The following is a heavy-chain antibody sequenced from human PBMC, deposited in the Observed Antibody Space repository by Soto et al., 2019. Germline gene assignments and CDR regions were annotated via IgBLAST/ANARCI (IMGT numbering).Heavy chain of an antibody. CDR2: IYFSGKS. CDR1: GGSVRSSRYY. Sequence: SETLSLTCIVSGGSVRSSRYYWGWIRQPPGKGLECIGTIYFSGKSYYNPSLKSRVTMSVDTSRNQFSLEVNSVAATDTATYYCARLDERRLGNEYFYGMDVWGKGTTVTVSS. J-gene: IGHJ6*04. CDR3: ARLDERRLGNEYFYGMDV. D-gene: IGHD1-1*01. V-gene: IGHV4-39*01.